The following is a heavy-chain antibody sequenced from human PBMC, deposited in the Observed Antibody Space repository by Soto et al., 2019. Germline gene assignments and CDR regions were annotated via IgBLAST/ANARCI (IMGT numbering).Heavy chain of an antibody. J-gene: IGHJ5*02. CDR1: GGSISSSSYY. CDR2: IYYSGST. CDR3: AREGANWFDP. Sequence: SETLSLTCTVSGGSISSSSYYWGWIRQPPGKGLEWIGSIYYSGSTYYNPSLKSRVTISVDTSKNQFSLKLSSVTAADTAVYYCAREGANWFDPWGQGTLVTVSS. V-gene: IGHV4-39*02.